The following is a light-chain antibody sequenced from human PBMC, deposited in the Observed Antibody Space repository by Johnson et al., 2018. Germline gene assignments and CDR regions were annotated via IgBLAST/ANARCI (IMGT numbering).Light chain of an antibody. CDR3: GTWDSSLSDGNV. CDR1: SSNIGNNY. CDR2: ENN. Sequence: QSVLTQPPSVSAAPGQKVTISCSGSSSNIGNNYVSWYQQPPGTAPKLLIYENNKRPSGIPDRLPGSKSGTSATLGITGPQTGDEADHYCGTWDSSLSDGNVFGTGTKVTVL. J-gene: IGLJ1*01. V-gene: IGLV1-51*02.